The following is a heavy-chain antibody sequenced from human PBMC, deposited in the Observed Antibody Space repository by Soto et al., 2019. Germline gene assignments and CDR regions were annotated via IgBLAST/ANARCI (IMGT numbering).Heavy chain of an antibody. CDR1: GGSISSGGYY. J-gene: IGHJ4*02. Sequence: QVQLQESGPGLVKPSQTQSLTCTVSGGSISSGGYYWSWIRQHPGKGLEWIGYIYYSGSTYYNPSLKSRVTISVDTSKNQFSLKLSSVTAADTAVYYCARGGIAAAAPPDYWGQGTLVTVSS. CDR3: ARGGIAAAAPPDY. V-gene: IGHV4-31*03. D-gene: IGHD6-13*01. CDR2: IYYSGST.